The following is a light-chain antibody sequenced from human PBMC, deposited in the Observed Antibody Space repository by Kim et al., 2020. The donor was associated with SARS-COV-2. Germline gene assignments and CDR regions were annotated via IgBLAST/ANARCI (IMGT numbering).Light chain of an antibody. J-gene: IGKJ4*01. CDR2: RAS. Sequence: EIVMTQSPATLSVSPGERATLSCTASQSVGRNLAWYQHKPGQAPRLLIYRASTRATGLPARFSGSGSETEFTLTISSLQSEDFAVYYCQQYTNWPPLTFGGGTRVEI. V-gene: IGKV3-15*01. CDR1: QSVGRN. CDR3: QQYTNWPPLT.